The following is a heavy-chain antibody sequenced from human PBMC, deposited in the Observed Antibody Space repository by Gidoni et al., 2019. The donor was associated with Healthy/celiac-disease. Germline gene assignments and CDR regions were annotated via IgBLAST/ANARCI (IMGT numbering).Heavy chain of an antibody. D-gene: IGHD3-22*01. CDR1: GGSISSGGYY. J-gene: IGHJ4*02. CDR3: AREKDRSYDSSGYLDY. CDR2: IYYSGST. V-gene: IGHV4-31*03. Sequence: QVQLQESGPGLVKPSQTLSLTCTVSGGSISSGGYYWSWIRQHPGKGLAWIGYIYYSGSTYDNPSLKSRVTISVDTSKNQFSLKLSSVTAADTAVYYCAREKDRSYDSSGYLDYWGQGTLVTVSS.